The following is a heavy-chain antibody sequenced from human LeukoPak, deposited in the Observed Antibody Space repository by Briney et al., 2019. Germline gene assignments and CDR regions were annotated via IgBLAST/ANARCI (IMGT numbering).Heavy chain of an antibody. J-gene: IGHJ4*02. CDR3: TREGHDILTGYYMTIDY. CDR2: IRSKAYGGTT. V-gene: IGHV3-49*02. D-gene: IGHD3-9*01. Sequence: WIRQPPGKGLEWVGFIRSKAYGGTTEYAASVKGRFTISRDDSKSIAYLQMNSLKTEDTAVYYCTREGHDILTGYYMTIDYWGQGTLVTVSS.